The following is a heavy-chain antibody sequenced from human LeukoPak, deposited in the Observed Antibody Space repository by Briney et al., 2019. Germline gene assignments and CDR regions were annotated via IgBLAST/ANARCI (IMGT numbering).Heavy chain of an antibody. CDR3: ARHKYDSSGYYSEDY. D-gene: IGHD3-22*01. CDR1: GGTFSSYT. V-gene: IGHV1-69*02. Sequence: GSSVKDSCKASGGTFSSYTISWVRQAPGQGLEWMGRIIPILGIANYAQKFQGRVTITADKSTSTAYMELSSLRSEDTAVYYCARHKYDSSGYYSEDYWGQGTLVTVSS. CDR2: IIPILGIA. J-gene: IGHJ4*02.